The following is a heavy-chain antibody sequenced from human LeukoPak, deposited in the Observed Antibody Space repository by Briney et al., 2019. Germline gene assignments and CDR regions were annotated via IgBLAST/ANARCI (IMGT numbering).Heavy chain of an antibody. Sequence: ASVKVSCKASGGTFSSYTISWVRQATGQGLEWMGWMNPNSGNTGYAQKFQGRVTITRNTSISTAYMEPSSLRSEDTAVYYCARGVGATEGDYWGQGTLVTVSS. CDR3: ARGVGATEGDY. V-gene: IGHV1-8*03. CDR2: MNPNSGNT. CDR1: GGTFSSYT. D-gene: IGHD1-26*01. J-gene: IGHJ4*02.